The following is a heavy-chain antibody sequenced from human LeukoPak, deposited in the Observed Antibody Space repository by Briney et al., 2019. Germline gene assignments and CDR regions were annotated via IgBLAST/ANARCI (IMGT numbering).Heavy chain of an antibody. CDR1: GFRFNSYG. CDR2: IWFDGSKT. CDR3: ARDGPHYDLDV. D-gene: IGHD3-3*01. J-gene: IGHJ6*02. Sequence: AGRSLRLSCAPSGFRFNSYGLHWVRQAPGKGLEWVAFIWFDGSKTNYADSVKGRFTISRDDSKNSMYLQMNSLRAEDTAIYYCARDGPHYDLDVWGQGTTVTVSS. V-gene: IGHV3-33*01.